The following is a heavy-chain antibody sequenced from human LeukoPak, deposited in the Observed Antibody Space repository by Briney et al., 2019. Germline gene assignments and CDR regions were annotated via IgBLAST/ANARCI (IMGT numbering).Heavy chain of an antibody. CDR1: GYTFSTYG. CDR2: ISAYSGNT. CDR3: ARDTGTSPPDY. D-gene: IGHD2-8*02. J-gene: IGHJ4*02. V-gene: IGHV1-18*01. Sequence: ASVRVSCKASGYTFSTYGISWVRQVPGQGLEWMGWISAYSGNTNYAQKVQGRVTMTTDTSTSTAYMELRSLRSDDTAVYYCARDTGTSPPDYWGRGTLVTVSS.